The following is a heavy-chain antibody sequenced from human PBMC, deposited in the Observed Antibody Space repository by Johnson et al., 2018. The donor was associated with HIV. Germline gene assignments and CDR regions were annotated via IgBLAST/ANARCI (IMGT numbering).Heavy chain of an antibody. CDR2: INSDGSST. Sequence: EQLVESGGDVVLPGGSLRLSCAGSGFIFDDYGMRWVRQPPGKGLEWVSRINSDGSSTSYADSVKGRFTISRDNAKNTLYLQMNSLRAEDTALCYYIGDSWAPLISTMIIVVIPRWGFDIWGQGTMVTVSS. J-gene: IGHJ3*02. V-gene: IGHV3-74*02. CDR3: IGDSWAPLISTMIIVVIPRWGFDI. CDR1: GFIFDDYG. D-gene: IGHD3-22*01.